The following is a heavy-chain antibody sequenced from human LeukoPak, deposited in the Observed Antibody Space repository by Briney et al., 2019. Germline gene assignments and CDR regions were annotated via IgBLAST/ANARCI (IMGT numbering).Heavy chain of an antibody. V-gene: IGHV4-30-4*01. D-gene: IGHD3-16*01. J-gene: IGHJ4*02. CDR1: GGSITSGHYY. CDR2: ISYSGNT. CDR3: ATVGVGDIHLDF. Sequence: SETPSLTCTVSGGSITSGHYYWSWIRQPPGKGLEWIGYISYSGNTYCNPSLTSRVTMSVDTSNNHFSLKLSSVTAADTAVYHCATVGVGDIHLDFWGQGTLVTVSS.